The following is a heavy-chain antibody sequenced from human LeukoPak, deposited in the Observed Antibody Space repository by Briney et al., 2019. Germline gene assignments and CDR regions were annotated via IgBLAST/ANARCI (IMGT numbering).Heavy chain of an antibody. J-gene: IGHJ4*02. CDR2: INSDGSST. Sequence: GGSLRLSCAASGFTFSSYWMHWVRQAPGKGLVRVSRINSDGSSTSYADSVKGRFTISRDNAKNTLYLQMNSLRAEDTAVYYCARGGTYRPLDYWGQGTLVTVSS. D-gene: IGHD3-16*01. CDR1: GFTFSSYW. CDR3: ARGGTYRPLDY. V-gene: IGHV3-74*01.